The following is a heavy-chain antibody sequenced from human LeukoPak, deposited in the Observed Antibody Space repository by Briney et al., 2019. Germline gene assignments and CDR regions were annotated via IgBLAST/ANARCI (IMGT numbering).Heavy chain of an antibody. CDR1: GGTFSSYA. V-gene: IGHV1-2*02. CDR2: INPSSGNT. Sequence: ASVKVSCKASGGTFSSYAISWVRQAPGQGLEWMGWINPSSGNTHYAQKFQDRVTMTRDTSISTAYMELNSLRSDDMAVYYCAREGAAAEDVNWFDPWGQGTLVTVSS. D-gene: IGHD6-25*01. CDR3: AREGAAAEDVNWFDP. J-gene: IGHJ5*02.